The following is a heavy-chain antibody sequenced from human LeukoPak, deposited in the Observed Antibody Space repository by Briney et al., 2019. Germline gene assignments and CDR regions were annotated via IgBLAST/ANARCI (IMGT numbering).Heavy chain of an antibody. CDR2: INTDGSSA. V-gene: IGHV3-74*01. CDR1: GFTFSSYW. Sequence: GGSLRLSCAASGFTFSSYWMHWVRQAPGEGLVWVSRINTDGSSAIYADSVKGRFTISRDNSKNTLYLQMNSLRAEDTAVYYCAKDPAGEYSSLSGPNWFDPWGQGTLVTVS. CDR3: AKDPAGEYSSLSGPNWFDP. D-gene: IGHD6-6*01. J-gene: IGHJ5*02.